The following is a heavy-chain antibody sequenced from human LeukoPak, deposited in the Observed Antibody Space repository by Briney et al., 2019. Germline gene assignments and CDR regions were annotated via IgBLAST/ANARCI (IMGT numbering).Heavy chain of an antibody. CDR3: ARWLLGELEGGDY. D-gene: IGHD3-22*01. Sequence: SETLSLTCAVYGGSFSGYNWSWIRQPPGRGLEWIGEINHSGNANYNPSLESRVTISADTSKNQFSLKLSSVTAADTAVYYCARWLLGELEGGDYWGQGTLVTVSS. J-gene: IGHJ4*02. V-gene: IGHV4-34*01. CDR2: INHSGNA. CDR1: GGSFSGYN.